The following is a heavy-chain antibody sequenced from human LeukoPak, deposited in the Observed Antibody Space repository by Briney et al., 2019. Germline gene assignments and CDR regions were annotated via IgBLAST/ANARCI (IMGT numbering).Heavy chain of an antibody. V-gene: IGHV4-31*03. CDR1: GGSISSGGYY. CDR3: ARGGGVYDYVWGSYRSPYYFDY. Sequence: SQTLSLTCTVSGGSISSGGYYWSWIRQHPGKGLEWIGYIYYSGSTYYNPSLKSRVNISVDTSKNQFSLKLSSVTAADTAVYYCARGGGVYDYVWGSYRSPYYFDYWGQGTLVTVSS. J-gene: IGHJ4*02. D-gene: IGHD3-16*02. CDR2: IYYSGST.